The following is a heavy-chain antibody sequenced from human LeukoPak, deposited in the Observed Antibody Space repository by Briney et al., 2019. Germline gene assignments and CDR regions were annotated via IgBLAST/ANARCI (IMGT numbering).Heavy chain of an antibody. CDR3: ARARLTLTMVRGVIITLSRSWFDP. J-gene: IGHJ5*02. D-gene: IGHD3-10*01. CDR1: GYTFTSYA. Sequence: GASVKVSCKASGYTFTSYAMHWVSQAPGQRLEWMGWINAGNGNTKYSQKFQGRVTITRDTSASTAYMELSSLRSEDTAVYYCARARLTLTMVRGVIITLSRSWFDPWGQGTLVTVSS. CDR2: INAGNGNT. V-gene: IGHV1-3*01.